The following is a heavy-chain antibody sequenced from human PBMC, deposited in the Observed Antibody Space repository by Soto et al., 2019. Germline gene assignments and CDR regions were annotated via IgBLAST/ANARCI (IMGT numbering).Heavy chain of an antibody. CDR2: IDYSGST. D-gene: IGHD1-26*01. Sequence: QVRLQESGPGLVKASETLSLTCTVSGGSISTYYWSWVRQSPGKRLEWIGCIDYSGSTNYNPSLKRRITMSIDTSKNQCSLNRRSVTTADTAVYYCVRARRSSGRMDAADIWGQGTVVTVSS. CDR3: VRARRSSGRMDAADI. J-gene: IGHJ3*02. V-gene: IGHV4-59*01. CDR1: GGSISTYY.